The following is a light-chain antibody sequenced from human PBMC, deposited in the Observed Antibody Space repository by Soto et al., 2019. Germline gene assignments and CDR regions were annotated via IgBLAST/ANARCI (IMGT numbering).Light chain of an antibody. CDR3: SLFAPVNTCV. CDR2: EGG. V-gene: IGLV2-23*01. J-gene: IGLJ1*01. Sequence: QSALTQPASVSGSPGQSIALSCTGTSSDVGTYNLVSWYQQHPGKAPKLLISEGGKRPSGVSDRFSGSKSGNTASLTISGLQAEDEADYYVSLFAPVNTCVFGTGTKVTVL. CDR1: SSDVGTYNL.